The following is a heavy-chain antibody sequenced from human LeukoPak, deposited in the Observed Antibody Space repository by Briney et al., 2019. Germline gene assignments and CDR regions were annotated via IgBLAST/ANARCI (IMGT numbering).Heavy chain of an antibody. D-gene: IGHD3-22*01. CDR1: GGSMNNYY. CDR3: ARGRGDSKGTSFDF. V-gene: IGHV4-59*01. Sequence: PSETLSLTCTVSGGSMNNYYWSWIRQSPGKELEWVGYIYHTGSATYKPSLKSRVTLSLDTSKNQFSLRLNSVTAADTAVYYCARGRGDSKGTSFDFWGQGTLVTVSS. CDR2: IYHTGSA. J-gene: IGHJ4*02.